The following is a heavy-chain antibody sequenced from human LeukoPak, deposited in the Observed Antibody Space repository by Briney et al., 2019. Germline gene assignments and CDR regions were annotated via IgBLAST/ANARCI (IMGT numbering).Heavy chain of an antibody. CDR2: IYYSGST. CDR3: ARHRYYDFWSGPADAFDI. V-gene: IGHV4-39*01. D-gene: IGHD3-3*01. Sequence: SETLSLTCTISGGSISSSSYYWGWIRQPPGKGLEWIGSIYYSGSTYYNRSLKSRVTISVDTSKNQFSLKLSSVTAADTAVYYCARHRYYDFWSGPADAFDIWGQGTMVTVSS. J-gene: IGHJ3*02. CDR1: GGSISSSSYY.